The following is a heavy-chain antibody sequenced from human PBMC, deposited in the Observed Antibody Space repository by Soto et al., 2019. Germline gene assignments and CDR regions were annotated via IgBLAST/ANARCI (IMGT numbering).Heavy chain of an antibody. CDR1: GYTFTNYA. D-gene: IGHD3-16*02. Sequence: QVHLVQSGAEVKKPGASVKVSCKASGYTFTNYAIHWVRQAPGQRLEWMGWINAGNRNTEYSQKFQGRIIMTKDTSANTAHMELSSLTSEDPAVYYCARGYDYVWGSYRSDAFDIWGQGTMVTVSS. V-gene: IGHV1-3*01. J-gene: IGHJ3*02. CDR3: ARGYDYVWGSYRSDAFDI. CDR2: INAGNRNT.